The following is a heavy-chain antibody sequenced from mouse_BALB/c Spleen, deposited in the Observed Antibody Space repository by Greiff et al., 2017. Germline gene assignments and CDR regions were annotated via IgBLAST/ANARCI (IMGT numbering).Heavy chain of an antibody. V-gene: IGHV1-9*01. J-gene: IGHJ4*01. CDR3: ARWGLLRYHGAMDY. D-gene: IGHD1-1*01. CDR1: GYTFSSYW. CDR2: ILPGSGST. Sequence: VQLVESGAELMKPGASVKISCKATGYTFSSYWIEWVKQRPGHGLEWIGEILPGSGSTNYNKKFKGKATFTADTSSNTAYMQLSSLTSEDSAVYYCARWGLLRYHGAMDYWGQGTSVTVSS.